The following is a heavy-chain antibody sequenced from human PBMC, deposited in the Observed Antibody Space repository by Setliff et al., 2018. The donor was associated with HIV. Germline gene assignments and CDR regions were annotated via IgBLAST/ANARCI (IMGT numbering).Heavy chain of an antibody. CDR1: GGSLSGYC. D-gene: IGHD3-9*01. V-gene: IGHV4-34*01. CDR2: VCHDGAT. Sequence: SETLSLTCAVYGGSLSGYCWNWIRQPPGEGLEWIGEVCHDGATTYNPSLKSRITISGDTSKNQFSLNMTSVTAADTAVYYCARRPNYDILTGYYKHAFDIWGQGTMVTVSS. J-gene: IGHJ3*02. CDR3: ARRPNYDILTGYYKHAFDI.